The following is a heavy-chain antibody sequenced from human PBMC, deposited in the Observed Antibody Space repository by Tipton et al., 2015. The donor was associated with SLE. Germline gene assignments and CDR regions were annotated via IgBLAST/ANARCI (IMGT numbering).Heavy chain of an antibody. CDR1: GLTFSSYA. CDR3: AKLQDPGGHF. D-gene: IGHD4-11*01. Sequence: SLRLSCAASGLTFSSYAMSGVRQTPGMGLEWLLVITGGGDSIYYADSVKGRFTTSRDNSKNTVYLQMNSLSAEDTALYYCAKLQDPGGHFWGQGTLVTVSS. V-gene: IGHV3-23*01. CDR2: ITGGGDSI. J-gene: IGHJ4*02.